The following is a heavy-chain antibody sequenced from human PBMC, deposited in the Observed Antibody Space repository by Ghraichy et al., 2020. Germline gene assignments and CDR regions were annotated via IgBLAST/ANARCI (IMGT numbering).Heavy chain of an antibody. Sequence: GGSLRLSCAASGFTFSSYWMSWVRQAPGKGLEWVANIKQDGSKKYYVDSVKGRFTISRDNAKNSLYLQMNSLRAKDTAVYYCARVNKAYCGGDCSYYYYGMDVWGEGTTVTVSS. D-gene: IGHD2-21*02. J-gene: IGHJ6*04. V-gene: IGHV3-7*01. CDR1: GFTFSSYW. CDR2: IKQDGSKK. CDR3: ARVNKAYCGGDCSYYYYGMDV.